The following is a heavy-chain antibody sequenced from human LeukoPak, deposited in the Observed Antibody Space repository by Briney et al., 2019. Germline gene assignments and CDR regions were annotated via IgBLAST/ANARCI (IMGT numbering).Heavy chain of an antibody. D-gene: IGHD2-15*01. V-gene: IGHV3-21*04. CDR2: ISSSSSYI. Sequence: GGSLRLSCAASGFTFSSYSMNWVRQAPGKGLEWVSSISSSSSYIYYADSVKGRFTISRDNAKNSLYLQMNSLRAEDTAVYYCARHADSPYNWFDPWGQGTLVAVSS. J-gene: IGHJ5*02. CDR3: ARHADSPYNWFDP. CDR1: GFTFSSYS.